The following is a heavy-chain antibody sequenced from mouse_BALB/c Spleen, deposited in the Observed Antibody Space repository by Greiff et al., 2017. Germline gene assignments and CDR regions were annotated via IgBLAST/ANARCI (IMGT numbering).Heavy chain of an antibody. CDR3: TPYGYDGPFAY. CDR2: IDPETGGT. J-gene: IGHJ3*01. V-gene: IGHV1-15*01. Sequence: VKLMESGAELVRPGASVTLSCKASGYTFTDYEMHWVKQTPVHGLEWIGAIDPETGGTAYNQKFKGKATLTADKSSSTAYMELRSLTSEDSAVYYCTPYGYDGPFAYWGQGTLVTVSA. CDR1: GYTFTDYE. D-gene: IGHD2-2*01.